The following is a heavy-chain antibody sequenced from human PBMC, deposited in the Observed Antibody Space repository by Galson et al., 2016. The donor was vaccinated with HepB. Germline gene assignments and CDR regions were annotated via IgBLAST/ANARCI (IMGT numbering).Heavy chain of an antibody. V-gene: IGHV3-53*01. CDR2: IYSGGST. J-gene: IGHJ6*03. CDR3: VRGGYNSVRNPFYYYYMDV. D-gene: IGHD5-12*01. Sequence: SLRLSCAASGFTVRTNYMNWVRQAPGTGLEWVSVIYSGGSTYFAESVKGRFTISRDNSKNTLYLQMSSLRAADTATNYFVRGGYNSVRNPFYYYYMDVWGKGTTVIVSS. CDR1: GFTVRTNY.